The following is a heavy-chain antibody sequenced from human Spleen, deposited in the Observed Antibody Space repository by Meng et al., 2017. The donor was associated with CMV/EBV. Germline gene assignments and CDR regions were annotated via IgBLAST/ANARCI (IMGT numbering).Heavy chain of an antibody. J-gene: IGHJ4*02. D-gene: IGHD6-13*01. CDR1: GFTFEDYS. CDR2: ITWDGGNT. CDR3: TADIASAGEGEFDY. V-gene: IGHV3-43*01. Sequence: GESLKISCAASGFTFEDYSMHWVRQAPGKGLGWVSLITWDGGNTYYADSVKGRFTISRDNIKKSLYLQMDGLKTEDTAVYYCTADIASAGEGEFDYWGQGTLVTVSS.